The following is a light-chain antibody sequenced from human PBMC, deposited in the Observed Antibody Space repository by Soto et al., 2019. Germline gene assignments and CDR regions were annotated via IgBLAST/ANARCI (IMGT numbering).Light chain of an antibody. CDR2: GAS. CDR3: QQYNNWPRT. Sequence: EIVLTQSPGTLSLSPGERPTLSCRASQSVSSSYLAWYQQKTGQAPRPIIHGASSRATGVPDRITGSGSGTDFTLSISRLEPEDFPVYYCQQYNNWPRTFGQGTKV. J-gene: IGKJ1*01. V-gene: IGKV3-20*01. CDR1: QSVSSSY.